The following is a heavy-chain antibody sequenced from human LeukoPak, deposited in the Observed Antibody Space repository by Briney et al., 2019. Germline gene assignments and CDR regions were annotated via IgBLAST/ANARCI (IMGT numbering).Heavy chain of an antibody. CDR3: ARDFVAGSGSYTNWFDP. V-gene: IGHV1-2*02. D-gene: IGHD3-10*01. J-gene: IGHJ5*02. CDR1: GYTFTGYY. CDR2: INPNSGGT. Sequence: ASVTVSCKASGYTFTGYYMHWVRQAPGQGLEWMGWINPNSGGTNYAQKFQGRVTMTRDTSISTAYMELSRLRSDDTAVYYCARDFVAGSGSYTNWFDPWGQGTLVTVSS.